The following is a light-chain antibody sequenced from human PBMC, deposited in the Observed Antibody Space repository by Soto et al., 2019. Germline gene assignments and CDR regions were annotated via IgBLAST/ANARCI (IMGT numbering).Light chain of an antibody. J-gene: IGKJ1*01. CDR2: GAS. CDR3: QQYGSSPGT. V-gene: IGKV3-20*01. Sequence: EIVLTQSPGTLSLSPGERATLSCRASQRVRSSYLAWYQQKPGQAPRLLIYGASSRATGIPGRFSGSGSGTDFTLTIIRLEAEDFAVYYCQQYGSSPGTFGQGTKVEI. CDR1: QRVRSSY.